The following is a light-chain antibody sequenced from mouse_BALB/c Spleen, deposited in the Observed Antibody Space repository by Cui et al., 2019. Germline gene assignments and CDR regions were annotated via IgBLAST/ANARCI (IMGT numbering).Light chain of an antibody. CDR3: HQWSSYPWT. Sequence: QIVLTQSPAIMSASRGEEITLTCSASTGVSSMQWYQQRAGTSPKLLIYSTTNLASGVPSRFSGSGSGTFYSLTISSVEAEDAADYYSHQWSSYPWTFGGGTKLEIK. CDR1: TGVSS. CDR2: STT. J-gene: IGKJ1*01. V-gene: IGKV4-80*01.